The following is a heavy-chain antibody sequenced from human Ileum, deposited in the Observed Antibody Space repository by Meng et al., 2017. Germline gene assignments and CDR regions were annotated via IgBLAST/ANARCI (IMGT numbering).Heavy chain of an antibody. CDR1: GGSFGGYY. D-gene: IGHD6-13*01. V-gene: IGHV4-34*01. J-gene: IGHJ4*02. Sequence: QVHPLPWGAGLLQPSVTLALTCAVAGGSFGGYYWTWIRQSPGKGLEWIGEINRGGNTNYNPSLKSRITMSVDTSKNQFFLNLTSVTPADTAVYYCARAWSSSWSFLDFWGQGGLVTVSS. CDR3: ARAWSSSWSFLDF. CDR2: INRGGNT.